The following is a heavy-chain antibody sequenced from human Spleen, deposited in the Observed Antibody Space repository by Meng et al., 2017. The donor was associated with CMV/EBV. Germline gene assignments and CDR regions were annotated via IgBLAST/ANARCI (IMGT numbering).Heavy chain of an antibody. V-gene: IGHV1-2*02. Sequence: GESLKISCAASGFTFSSYAMHWVRQAPGQGLEWMGWINPNSGGTNYAQKFQGRVTMTRDTSISTAYMELSRLRSDDTAMYYCARTYDIVRYPFDIWGQGTMVTVSS. CDR3: ARTYDIVRYPFDI. D-gene: IGHD5-12*01. CDR2: INPNSGGT. J-gene: IGHJ3*02. CDR1: GFTFSSYA.